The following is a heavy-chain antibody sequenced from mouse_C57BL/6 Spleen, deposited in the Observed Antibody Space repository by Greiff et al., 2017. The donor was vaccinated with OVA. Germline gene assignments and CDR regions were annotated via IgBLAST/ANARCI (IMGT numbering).Heavy chain of an antibody. CDR1: GFSLTSYG. J-gene: IGHJ4*01. Sequence: VKVVESGPGLVQPSQSLSITCTVSGFSLTSYGVHWVRQSPGKGLEWLGVIWSGGSTDYNAAFISRLSISKDNSKSQVFFKMNSLQADDTAIYYCARKGGPHYAMDYWGQGTSVTVSS. D-gene: IGHD3-3*01. CDR3: ARKGGPHYAMDY. V-gene: IGHV2-2*01. CDR2: IWSGGST.